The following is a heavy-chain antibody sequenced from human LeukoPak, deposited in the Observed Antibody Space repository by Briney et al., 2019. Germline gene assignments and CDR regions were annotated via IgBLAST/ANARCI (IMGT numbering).Heavy chain of an antibody. J-gene: IGHJ3*02. V-gene: IGHV4-59*12. D-gene: IGHD3-16*01. CDR3: ARGITFGNAFDI. CDR1: GGSISRYY. Sequence: SETLSLTCTVSGGSISRYYWSWIRQPPGKGLEWIGYIYYSGSTIYNPSLKSRVTISLDTSKNQFSLKLSSVTDADTAMYYCARGITFGNAFDIWGQGTMVTVSS. CDR2: IYYSGST.